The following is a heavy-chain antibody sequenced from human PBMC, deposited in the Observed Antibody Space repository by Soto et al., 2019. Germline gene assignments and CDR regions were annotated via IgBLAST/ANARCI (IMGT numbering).Heavy chain of an antibody. D-gene: IGHD3-3*01. J-gene: IGHJ6*02. Sequence: PSETLSLTCTVSGGSISSSSYYWGWIRQPPGKGLEWIGSIYYSGSTYYNPSLKSRVTISVDTSKNQFSLKLSSVTAADTAVYYCASPILTTYYDFWSGYYYGMDGWGQGNTVTVSS. CDR3: ASPILTTYYDFWSGYYYGMDG. CDR1: GGSISSSSYY. V-gene: IGHV4-39*01. CDR2: IYYSGST.